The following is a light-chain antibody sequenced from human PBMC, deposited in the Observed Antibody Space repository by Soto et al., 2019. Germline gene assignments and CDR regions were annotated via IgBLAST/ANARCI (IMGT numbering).Light chain of an antibody. CDR2: SNN. Sequence: QSALTQPPSASGTPGQRVTISCSGSSSNIGSNTVNWYQQLPGTAPKLLIYSNNQRPSGVPDRFSGSRSGTSASLAISGLQSKDEGDYYCAAWDDSLNGRGVFGGGTKLTVL. CDR1: SSNIGSNT. J-gene: IGLJ3*02. V-gene: IGLV1-44*01. CDR3: AAWDDSLNGRGV.